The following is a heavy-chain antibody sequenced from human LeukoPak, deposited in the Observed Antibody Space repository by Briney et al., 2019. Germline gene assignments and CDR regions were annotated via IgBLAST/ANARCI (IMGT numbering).Heavy chain of an antibody. CDR3: ARSNNGGWGYCDY. Sequence: PGRSLRLSCAASGFTFSSYGMHWVRQAPGKGLEWVAVISYDGKTKYYADSVKGRFTISRDNSKSTLYVQMSSLRAEDTAVYYCARSNNGGWGYCDYWGQGSLVTVSS. CDR2: ISYDGKTK. J-gene: IGHJ4*02. CDR1: GFTFSSYG. D-gene: IGHD3-16*01. V-gene: IGHV3-30*03.